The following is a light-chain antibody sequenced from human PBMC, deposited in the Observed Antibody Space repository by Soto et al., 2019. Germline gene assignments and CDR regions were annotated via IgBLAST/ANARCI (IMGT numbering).Light chain of an antibody. V-gene: IGKV3-15*01. CDR2: GAS. J-gene: IGKJ1*01. CDR1: QSVSTN. CDR3: QHYNNWPPWT. Sequence: EIVMTQSPATLSVSPGERAILSCRASQSVSTNLAWYQQKPGQAPRLLIYGASTRATGIPARFSGSGSGTEFTLTISSRQSEDFAVYYCQHYNNWPPWTFGQGTKVEIK.